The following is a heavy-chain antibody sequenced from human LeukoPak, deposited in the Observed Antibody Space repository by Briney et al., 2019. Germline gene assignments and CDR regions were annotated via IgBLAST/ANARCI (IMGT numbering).Heavy chain of an antibody. CDR3: ARAHQIYYYYKDV. Sequence: GGSLRLSCAASGFTFRSYWMHWVRQAPGKGLVWVSRVKSDGSDSYYADSVKGRFTISRDNAKNTLYLQMHSLRAEDTAVYYCARAHQIYYYYKDVWGKGTTVTVSS. CDR2: VKSDGSDS. J-gene: IGHJ6*03. V-gene: IGHV3-74*01. CDR1: GFTFRSYW.